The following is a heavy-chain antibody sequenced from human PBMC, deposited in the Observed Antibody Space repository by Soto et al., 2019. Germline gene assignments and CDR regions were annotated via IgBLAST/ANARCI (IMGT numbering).Heavy chain of an antibody. V-gene: IGHV3-7*01. CDR2: IKPDESEK. D-gene: IGHD4-4*01. J-gene: IGHJ5*02. CDR1: GFTFSDSW. CDR3: VRGGSNYAS. Sequence: GALRLSCTASGFTFSDSWMTWVRQAPGKGLEWVARIKPDESEKKYADSVKGRFSISRDNAKNSMYLQMDSLRGEDTAVYYCVRGGSNYASWGQGTLVTVSS.